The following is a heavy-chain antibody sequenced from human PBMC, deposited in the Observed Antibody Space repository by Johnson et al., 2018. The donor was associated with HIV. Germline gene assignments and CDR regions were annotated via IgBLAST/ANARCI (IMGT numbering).Heavy chain of an antibody. V-gene: IGHV3-30*18. J-gene: IGHJ3*02. Sequence: QMQLVESGGGAVQPGRSLRLSCVASGFTFSSYVMHWVRQAPGKGLEWVAFISYDGSKKYYADSVKGRFTISRDNSKNTLYLQMNSLRVEDTAVYYCAKDTRSSSGLGAFDIWGQGTMVTVSS. CDR1: GFTFSSYV. CDR2: ISYDGSKK. CDR3: AKDTRSSSGLGAFDI. D-gene: IGHD6-6*01.